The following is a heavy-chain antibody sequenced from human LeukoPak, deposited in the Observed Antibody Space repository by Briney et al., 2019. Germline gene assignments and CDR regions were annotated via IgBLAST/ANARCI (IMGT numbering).Heavy chain of an antibody. CDR1: GGSISSSNW. CDR2: IYHSGST. CDR3: ARVLRHSSSWSLLYYFDY. J-gene: IGHJ4*02. Sequence: PSETLSLTCAVSGGSISSSNWWSWVRQPPGKGLEWIGEIYHSGSTNYNPSLKSRVTISVDTSKNQFSLKLSSVTAADTAVYYCARVLRHSSSWSLLYYFDYWGQGTLVTVSS. V-gene: IGHV4-4*02. D-gene: IGHD6-13*01.